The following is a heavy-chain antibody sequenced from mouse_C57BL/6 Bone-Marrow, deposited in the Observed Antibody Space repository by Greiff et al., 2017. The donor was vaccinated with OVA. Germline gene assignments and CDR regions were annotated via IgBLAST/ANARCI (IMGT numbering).Heavy chain of an antibody. CDR1: GYTFTSYW. CDR3: ADSSGPWFAY. V-gene: IGHV1-64*01. J-gene: IGHJ3*01. D-gene: IGHD3-2*02. Sequence: VQLQQPGAELVKPGASVKLSCKASGYTFTSYWMHWVQQRPGQGLEWLGMIHPNSGSTNYNEKFKSKATLTVDKASRTAYMQLSSLTSEDSAVYYCADSSGPWFAYWGQGTLVTVSA. CDR2: IHPNSGST.